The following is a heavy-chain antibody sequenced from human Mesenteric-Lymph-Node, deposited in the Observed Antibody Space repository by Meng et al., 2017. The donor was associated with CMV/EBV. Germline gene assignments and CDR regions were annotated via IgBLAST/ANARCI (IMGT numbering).Heavy chain of an antibody. Sequence: GESLKISCAASGFTVSSRYMSWVRQAPGKGLEWVSVLYSGGSTYYADSVKGRFTISRDNSKNTLYLQMNSLRDEDTAVYYCARDGGYDFWSVRYYFDYWGQGTPVTVSS. J-gene: IGHJ4*02. CDR3: ARDGGYDFWSVRYYFDY. CDR1: GFTVSSRY. D-gene: IGHD3-3*01. CDR2: LYSGGST. V-gene: IGHV3-66*02.